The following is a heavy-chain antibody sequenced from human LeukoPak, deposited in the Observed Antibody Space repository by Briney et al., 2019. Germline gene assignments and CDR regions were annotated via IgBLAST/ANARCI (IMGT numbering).Heavy chain of an antibody. D-gene: IGHD2-2*01. V-gene: IGHV1-2*02. CDR1: GYTFTGYY. Sequence: GASVKVSCKASGYTFTGYYMHWVRQAPGQGLEWMGWINPNSGGTNYAQKFQGRVTMTRDTSISTAYMELSRLRSDDTAVYYCARARVAEDQPFDYWGQGTLVTVSS. J-gene: IGHJ4*02. CDR3: ARARVAEDQPFDY. CDR2: INPNSGGT.